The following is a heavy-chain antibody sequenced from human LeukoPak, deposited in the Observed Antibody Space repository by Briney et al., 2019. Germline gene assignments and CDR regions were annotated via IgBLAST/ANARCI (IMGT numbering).Heavy chain of an antibody. CDR2: ISGSGATT. Sequence: VQPGGSLRLSCAASGFTFSSYAMSWVRQAPGKGLEWVSGISGSGATTYHADSVKGRFTISRDNSKNTLYLQMNSLRVEDTAVCYCAKDGYSSGLGFAYWGQGTLVTVFS. CDR3: AKDGYSSGLGFAY. D-gene: IGHD6-19*01. CDR1: GFTFSSYA. J-gene: IGHJ4*02. V-gene: IGHV3-23*01.